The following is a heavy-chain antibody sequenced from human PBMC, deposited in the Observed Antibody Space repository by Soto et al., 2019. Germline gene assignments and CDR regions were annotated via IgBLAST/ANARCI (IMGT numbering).Heavy chain of an antibody. CDR2: IYYSGST. Sequence: QVQLQESGPGLVKPSETLSLTCTVSGGSISRYYWSWIRQPPGKGLEWIGYIYYSGSTNYNPSLESRVTIAVDTSKNPFSLKLGSVTAADTAVYYCARDGGGGDYPYYYYYGMDVWGQGTTVTVSS. CDR1: GGSISRYY. D-gene: IGHD2-21*02. V-gene: IGHV4-59*01. CDR3: ARDGGGGDYPYYYYYGMDV. J-gene: IGHJ6*02.